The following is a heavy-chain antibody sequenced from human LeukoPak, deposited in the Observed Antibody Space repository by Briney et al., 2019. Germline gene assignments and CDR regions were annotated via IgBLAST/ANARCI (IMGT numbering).Heavy chain of an antibody. CDR3: ARAPYYYDTSGFLI. CDR1: GFTFSSYG. J-gene: IGHJ3*02. D-gene: IGHD3-22*01. CDR2: ISHDDSNK. Sequence: GRSLRLSCVASGFTFSSYGMHWVRQAPGKGLEWVAVISHDDSNKYYADSVKGRFTISRDNAKNTLYLQMNSLRAEDTAVYYCARAPYYYDTSGFLIWGQGTMVTVSS. V-gene: IGHV3-30*03.